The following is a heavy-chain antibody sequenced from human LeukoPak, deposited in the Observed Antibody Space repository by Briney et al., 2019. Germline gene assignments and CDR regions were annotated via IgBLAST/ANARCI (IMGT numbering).Heavy chain of an antibody. V-gene: IGHV3-33*01. Sequence: PGGSLRLSCAASGFTFSTYAMHWVRQAPGKGLEWVAVIWYDGSNKFYADSVKGRFTISRDNSKDTLYLQMNSLRADGTAVYYCARVNIYYFGMDVWGQGTTVTVSS. D-gene: IGHD1/OR15-1a*01. CDR1: GFTFSTYA. CDR3: ARVNIYYFGMDV. J-gene: IGHJ6*02. CDR2: IWYDGSNK.